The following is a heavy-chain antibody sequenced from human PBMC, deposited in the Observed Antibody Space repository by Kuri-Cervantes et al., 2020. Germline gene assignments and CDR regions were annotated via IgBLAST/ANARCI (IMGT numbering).Heavy chain of an antibody. D-gene: IGHD6-19*01. Sequence: GGSLRLSCAASGFIFSTYDMSWVRQAPGKGLEWVAIISYDGSNKYYADSVKGRFTISRDNSKNTLYLQMNSLRAEDTAVYYCARDWRYSSGYDYWGQGTLVTVSS. CDR2: ISYDGSNK. CDR3: ARDWRYSSGYDY. V-gene: IGHV3-30*19. CDR1: GFIFSTYD. J-gene: IGHJ4*02.